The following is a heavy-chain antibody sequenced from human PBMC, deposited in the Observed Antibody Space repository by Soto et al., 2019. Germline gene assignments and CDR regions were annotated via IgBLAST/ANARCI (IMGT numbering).Heavy chain of an antibody. D-gene: IGHD6-6*01. CDR3: ARGGYSSSRGGYYYYGMDV. CDR2: ISYDGSNK. CDR1: GFTFSRYA. J-gene: IGHJ6*02. V-gene: IGHV3-30-3*01. Sequence: QVQLVESGGGVVQPGRSLRLSCAASGFTFSRYAMHWVRQAPGKGLEWVAVISYDGSNKYYADSVKGRFTISRDNSKNTLYLQMNSLRAEDTAVYYCARGGYSSSRGGYYYYGMDVWGQGTTVTVSS.